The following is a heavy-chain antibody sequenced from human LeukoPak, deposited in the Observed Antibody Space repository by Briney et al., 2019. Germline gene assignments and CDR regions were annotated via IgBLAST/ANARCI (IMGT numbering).Heavy chain of an antibody. CDR3: ARDNSVEDTAWWFDP. CDR1: GYTFTSYD. J-gene: IGHJ5*02. Sequence: GASEKVSCKASGYTFTSYDINWVRQAPGQGLEWMGIINPSGGSTSYAQKFQGRVTMTRDMSTSTDYMELSSLRSEDTAVYYCARDNSVEDTAWWFDPWGQGTLVTVSS. D-gene: IGHD4-23*01. CDR2: INPSGGST. V-gene: IGHV1-46*01.